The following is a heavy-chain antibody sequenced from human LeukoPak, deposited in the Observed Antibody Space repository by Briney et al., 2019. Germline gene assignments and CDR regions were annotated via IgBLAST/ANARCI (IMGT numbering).Heavy chain of an antibody. J-gene: IGHJ4*02. V-gene: IGHV1-46*01. CDR1: GYTFTSYC. CDR3: ARDRRPNSDYGELAY. CDR2: INPSGGST. D-gene: IGHD5-12*01. Sequence: ASVKVSCKASGYTFTSYCIHWVRQAPGQGLEWMGKINPSGGSTSYAQKLQGRVTMTRDTSTSTVYMELSSLRSEDMAVYYCARDRRPNSDYGELAYWGQGTLVTVSS.